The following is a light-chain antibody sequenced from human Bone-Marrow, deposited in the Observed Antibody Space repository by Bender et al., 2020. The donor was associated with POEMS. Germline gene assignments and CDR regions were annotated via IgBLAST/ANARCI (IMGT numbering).Light chain of an antibody. J-gene: IGLJ2*01. CDR2: EGT. Sequence: QSALTQPASVSGSPGQSITISCTGTTSDVGSSKYVFWYQQYPGKAPRLMIYEGTERPSGVSSRFSASKSDNTASLTISGLQAEDEANYYCASYTRGSTLVVFGGGTELTVL. CDR3: ASYTRGSTLVV. CDR1: TSDVGSSKY. V-gene: IGLV2-14*02.